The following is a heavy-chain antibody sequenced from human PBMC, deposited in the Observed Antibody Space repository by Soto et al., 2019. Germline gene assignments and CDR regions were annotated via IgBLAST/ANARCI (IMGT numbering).Heavy chain of an antibody. J-gene: IGHJ5*02. Sequence: SETLSLTSTVSGGTSISSRYYWGWIRQPPGKGLEWIGTIFYSGSTYYNPSLKSRVTISVDTSKNQFSLKLSSVTAADTSVYYCARNPYSSSSPWFDPWGQGTLVTVSS. CDR1: GGTSISSRYY. CDR3: ARNPYSSSSPWFDP. CDR2: IFYSGST. V-gene: IGHV4-39*01. D-gene: IGHD6-6*01.